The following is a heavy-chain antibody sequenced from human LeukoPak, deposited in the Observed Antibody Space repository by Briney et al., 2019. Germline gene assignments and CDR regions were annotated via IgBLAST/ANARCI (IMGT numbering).Heavy chain of an antibody. Sequence: PGGSLRLSCAASGFTFSSSAMSWVRQAPGKGLEWVSAISGSGGSTYYADSVKGRLTISTDNSKNTLYLQMNSLKAEDTGVCYCAKVPSSSWTKHVEYYFDYWGQGTLVTVSS. D-gene: IGHD6-13*01. CDR1: GFTFSSSA. J-gene: IGHJ4*02. CDR3: AKVPSSSWTKHVEYYFDY. V-gene: IGHV3-23*01. CDR2: ISGSGGST.